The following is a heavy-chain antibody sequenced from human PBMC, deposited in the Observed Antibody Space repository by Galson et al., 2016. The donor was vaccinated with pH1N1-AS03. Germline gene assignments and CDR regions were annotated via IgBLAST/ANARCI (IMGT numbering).Heavy chain of an antibody. D-gene: IGHD1-26*01. CDR3: ATDSRGGSYYGVS. CDR2: IQSKFNGGAI. J-gene: IGHJ5*01. Sequence: GMGLEWVGRIQSKFNGGAIDYAAAVTGRFTISRDDSQNTLYLQMNNLKTEDTGLYYCATDSRGGSYYGVSWGHGTLVTVSS. V-gene: IGHV3-15*01.